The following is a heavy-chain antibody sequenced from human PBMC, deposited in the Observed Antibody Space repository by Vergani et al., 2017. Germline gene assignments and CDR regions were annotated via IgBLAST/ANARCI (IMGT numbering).Heavy chain of an antibody. V-gene: IGHV4-31*03. Sequence: QVQLQESGPGLVKPSQTLSLTCTVSGGSISSGGYYWSWIRQHPGKGLEWIGYIYYSGSTYYNPSLKSRVTISVDTSKNQFSLKLSSVTAADTAVYYCARGRNTYYDFWSRYYTGLLHFYYYMDVWGKGTTVTVSS. D-gene: IGHD3-3*01. CDR3: ARGRNTYYDFWSRYYTGLLHFYYYMDV. J-gene: IGHJ6*03. CDR1: GGSISSGGYY. CDR2: IYYSGST.